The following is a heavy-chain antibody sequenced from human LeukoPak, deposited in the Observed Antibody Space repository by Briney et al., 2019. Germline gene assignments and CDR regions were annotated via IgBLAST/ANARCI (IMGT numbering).Heavy chain of an antibody. CDR3: VRGGFNGN. Sequence: GGSLRLSCAASGFTFSSYGMHWVRQVPGKGLVWVSRIDNDGTGALYADAVEGRFTISRDNAKNMLYLQMSSLTADDTAIYYCVRGGFNGNWGQGTLVTVSS. D-gene: IGHD2-8*01. J-gene: IGHJ4*02. V-gene: IGHV3-74*03. CDR1: GFTFSSYG. CDR2: IDNDGTGA.